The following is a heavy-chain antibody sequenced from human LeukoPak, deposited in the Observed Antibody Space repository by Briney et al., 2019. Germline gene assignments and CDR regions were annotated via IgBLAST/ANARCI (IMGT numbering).Heavy chain of an antibody. V-gene: IGHV4-39*07. J-gene: IGHJ3*02. Sequence: SETLSLTCTVSGGSISSSSYYWGWIRQPPGKGLEWIGSIYYSGSTYYNPSLKSRVTISVDTSKNQFSLKLSSVTAADTAVYYCARGYSSGSSRAFDIWGQGTMVTVSS. CDR1: GGSISSSSYY. D-gene: IGHD6-19*01. CDR3: ARGYSSGSSRAFDI. CDR2: IYYSGST.